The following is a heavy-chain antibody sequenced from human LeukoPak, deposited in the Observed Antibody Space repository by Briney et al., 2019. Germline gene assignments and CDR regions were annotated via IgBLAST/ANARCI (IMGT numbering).Heavy chain of an antibody. J-gene: IGHJ4*02. CDR1: GYTFSSYY. Sequence: ASVKVCCKASGYTFSSYYMHWVRQAPGQGLEWMGIINPSGGSTSYAQKFQGRVTMTRDTSTSTVYMKLSSLRSEDTAVYYCARGPGLPIFGVVTYYFDYWGQGTLVTVSS. V-gene: IGHV1-46*01. D-gene: IGHD3-3*01. CDR3: ARGPGLPIFGVVTYYFDY. CDR2: INPSGGST.